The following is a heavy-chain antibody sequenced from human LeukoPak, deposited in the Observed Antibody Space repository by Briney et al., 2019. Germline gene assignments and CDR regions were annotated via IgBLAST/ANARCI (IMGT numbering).Heavy chain of an antibody. CDR2: ISGSGGST. D-gene: IGHD5-18*01. V-gene: IGHV3-23*01. J-gene: IGHJ4*02. CDR1: GFTFSNYA. CDR3: AKYSSRGYSYGYFDY. Sequence: GGSLRLSCAASGFTFSNYAMSWVRQAPGKGLEWVSGISGSGGSTDYADSVKGRFTISRDNSKNTLYLQMNSLRAEDTAVYYCAKYSSRGYSYGYFDYWGQGTLVTVSS.